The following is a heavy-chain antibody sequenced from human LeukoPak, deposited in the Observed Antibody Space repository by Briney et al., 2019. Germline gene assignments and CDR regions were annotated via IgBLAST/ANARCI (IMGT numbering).Heavy chain of an antibody. CDR1: GFTFSSYA. J-gene: IGHJ4*02. Sequence: GGSLRLSCAAPGFTFSSYAMHWVRQAPGKGLEWVAVISYDGSNKYYADSVKGRFTISRDNSKNTLYLQMNSLRAEDTAVYYCAREQAGYFDWLSPVGYWGQGTLVTVSS. CDR2: ISYDGSNK. D-gene: IGHD3-9*01. CDR3: AREQAGYFDWLSPVGY. V-gene: IGHV3-30-3*01.